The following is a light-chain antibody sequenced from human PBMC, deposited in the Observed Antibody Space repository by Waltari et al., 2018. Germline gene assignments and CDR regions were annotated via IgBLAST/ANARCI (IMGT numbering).Light chain of an antibody. Sequence: LTQPPSVSVSPGQTATITCSGDKLGDKYVCWYQQRPGQSPVLLVFQDNKRPSGIPERFSGSNSGNTATLTISGTQAMDEADYYCQAWDSGVIFGGGTKLTVL. CDR1: KLGDKY. J-gene: IGLJ2*01. CDR2: QDN. V-gene: IGLV3-1*01. CDR3: QAWDSGVI.